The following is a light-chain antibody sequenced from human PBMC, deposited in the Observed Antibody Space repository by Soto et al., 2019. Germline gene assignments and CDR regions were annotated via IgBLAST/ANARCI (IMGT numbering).Light chain of an antibody. CDR1: QDIRNY. Sequence: AIQMTQSPSSLSASVGDRVTITCRASQDIRNYLGWYQQKPGKAPKLLIYGASTLQTGVPSRSSGSGSGTDFTLTISSLQPEDFATHFCLKDNRFPCTCGQGTKVDIK. V-gene: IGKV1-6*01. J-gene: IGKJ1*01. CDR2: GAS. CDR3: LKDNRFPCT.